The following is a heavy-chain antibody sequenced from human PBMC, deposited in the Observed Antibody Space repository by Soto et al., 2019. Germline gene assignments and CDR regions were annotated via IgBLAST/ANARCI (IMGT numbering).Heavy chain of an antibody. CDR3: AKAQTDQYYYYGMDV. Sequence: GGSLRLSCAASGFTFSSYAMSWVRQAPGKGLEWVSAISGSGGSTYYADSVKGRFTISRDNSKNTLYLQMNSLRAEDTAVYYCAKAQTDQYYYYGMDVWGQGTTVTVSS. CDR2: ISGSGGST. V-gene: IGHV3-23*01. CDR1: GFTFSSYA. J-gene: IGHJ6*02.